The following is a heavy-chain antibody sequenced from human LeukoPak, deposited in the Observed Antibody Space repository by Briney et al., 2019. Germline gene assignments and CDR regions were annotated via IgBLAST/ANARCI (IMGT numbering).Heavy chain of an antibody. CDR1: GYTFTSYG. D-gene: IGHD3-9*01. CDR3: ARDYDILTAYPPTQLFDP. Sequence: ASVTVSCKASGYTFTSYGISWVRQAPGQGLEWMGWISAYNGNTNYAQKLQGRVTMTTDTSTSTAYMELRSLRSDDTAVYYCARDYDILTAYPPTQLFDPWGQGTLVTVSS. CDR2: ISAYNGNT. J-gene: IGHJ5*02. V-gene: IGHV1-18*01.